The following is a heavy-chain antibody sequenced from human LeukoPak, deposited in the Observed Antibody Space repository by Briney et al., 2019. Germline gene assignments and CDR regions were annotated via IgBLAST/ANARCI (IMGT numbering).Heavy chain of an antibody. CDR3: ARGDIVVSDYYYYYYMDV. V-gene: IGHV4-61*02. J-gene: IGHJ6*03. D-gene: IGHD2-2*01. CDR2: IYTSGST. Sequence: ASETLSLTCTVSGGSISSGSYYWSWIRQPAGKGLEWIGRIYTSGSTNYNPSLKSRVAISVDTSKNQFSLKLSSVTAADTAVYYCARGDIVVSDYYYYYYMDVWGKGTTVTVSS. CDR1: GGSISSGSYY.